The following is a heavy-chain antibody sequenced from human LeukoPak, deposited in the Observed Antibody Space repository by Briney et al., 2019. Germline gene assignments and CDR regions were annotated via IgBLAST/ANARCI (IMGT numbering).Heavy chain of an antibody. CDR2: IYYSGST. D-gene: IGHD2-15*01. J-gene: IGHJ5*02. Sequence: SETLSLTCTVSGDSIRTSSYYWGWIRQPPGKGLEWIVSIYYSGSTYYNPSLKSRVAISMDTSKNQFSLKLSSVTAADTAMYYCARGARVVVATVNWFDPWGQGTLVTVSS. V-gene: IGHV4-39*01. CDR1: GDSIRTSSYY. CDR3: ARGARVVVATVNWFDP.